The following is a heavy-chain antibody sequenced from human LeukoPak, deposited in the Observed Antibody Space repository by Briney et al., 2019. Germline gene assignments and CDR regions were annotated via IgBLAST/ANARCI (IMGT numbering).Heavy chain of an antibody. Sequence: GGSLRLSCAASGFTFSSYGMHWVRQAPGKGREWVAVISYDGSNKNYADSVKGRFTISRDNSQNTLYLQMHGLRPRDTAVYFFVSHYYDDSALDSWGQGTLVAVSS. J-gene: IGHJ5*01. CDR3: VSHYYDDSALDS. V-gene: IGHV3-30*03. CDR1: GFTFSSYG. D-gene: IGHD3-22*01. CDR2: ISYDGSNK.